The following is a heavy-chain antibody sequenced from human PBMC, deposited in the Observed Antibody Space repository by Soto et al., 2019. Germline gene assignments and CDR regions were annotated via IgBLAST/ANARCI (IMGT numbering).Heavy chain of an antibody. J-gene: IGHJ3*01. CDR3: ATVITTDAAFDV. V-gene: IGHV3-21*01. Sequence: EVQLVESGGGLVKPGGSLRLSCAATGFTFSSYTMNWVRQAPGKGLEWVSSISSRSSYIYYADSVKGRYTISRDNAKDSLYLQMNSLRAEGTAVYYCATVITTDAAFDVWGQGTIVTVSS. D-gene: IGHD3-3*01. CDR1: GFTFSSYT. CDR2: ISSRSSYI.